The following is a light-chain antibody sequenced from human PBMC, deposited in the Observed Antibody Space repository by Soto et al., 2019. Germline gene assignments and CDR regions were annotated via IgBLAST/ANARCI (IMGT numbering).Light chain of an antibody. J-gene: IGLJ2*01. CDR3: SSYTSSSTVL. Sequence: QSALTEPASVSGSPEQSITISCTGTSSDVGGYNYVSWYQQHPGKAPKLMIYDVGNRPSGASNRFSGSKSGNTASLTVSGLQAEDEADYYCSSYTSSSTVLFGGGTKLTVL. CDR1: SSDVGGYNY. CDR2: DVG. V-gene: IGLV2-14*01.